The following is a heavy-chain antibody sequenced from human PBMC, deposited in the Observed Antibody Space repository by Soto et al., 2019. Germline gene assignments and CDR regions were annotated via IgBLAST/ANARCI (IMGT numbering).Heavy chain of an antibody. CDR3: ARHLGYSYGYNWFDP. J-gene: IGHJ5*02. Sequence: QLQLQESGPGLVKPSETLSLTCTVSGGSISSSSYYWGWIRQPPGKGLEWIGSIYYSGSTYYNPSLKSRVTISGDTSKNQFSLKLSSVTAADTAVYYCARHLGYSYGYNWFDPWGQGTLVTVSS. CDR2: IYYSGST. D-gene: IGHD5-18*01. V-gene: IGHV4-39*01. CDR1: GGSISSSSYY.